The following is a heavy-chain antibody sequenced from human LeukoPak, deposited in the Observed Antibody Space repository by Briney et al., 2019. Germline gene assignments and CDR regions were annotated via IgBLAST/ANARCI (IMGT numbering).Heavy chain of an antibody. D-gene: IGHD3-22*01. CDR3: ARAYTMIVVALDY. CDR1: GFTFSSFG. V-gene: IGHV3-30*02. Sequence: GGSLRLSCAASGFTFSSFGMHWVRQAPGKGLDWVAFIRFDGSNEHHADSVKGRFTISRDNSKSTLYLQMNSLRAEDTAVYYCARAYTMIVVALDYWGQGTLVTVSS. CDR2: IRFDGSNE. J-gene: IGHJ4*02.